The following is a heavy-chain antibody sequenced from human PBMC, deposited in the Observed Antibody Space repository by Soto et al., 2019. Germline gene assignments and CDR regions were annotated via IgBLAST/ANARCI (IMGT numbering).Heavy chain of an antibody. V-gene: IGHV4-61*01. Sequence: XGILDLAFTVSGGSFSSGSYYWSWIRQPPGKGLEWIGYIYYSGSTNYNPSLKSRVTISVDTSKNQFSLKLSSVTAADTAVYYCARAWAAVAGPDYWGQGTLVTVSS. CDR3: ARAWAAVAGPDY. D-gene: IGHD6-19*01. CDR1: GGSFSSGSYY. J-gene: IGHJ4*02. CDR2: IYYSGST.